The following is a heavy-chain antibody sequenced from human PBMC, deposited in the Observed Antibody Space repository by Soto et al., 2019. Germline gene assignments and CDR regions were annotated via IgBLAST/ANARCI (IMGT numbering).Heavy chain of an antibody. D-gene: IGHD5-18*01. CDR3: NSLKTEDTAVYYCTTDPEPRGYSYGPVQGLDY. CDR1: GGSISSYY. V-gene: IGHV4-59*01. J-gene: IGHJ4*02. CDR2: IYYSGST. Sequence: SETLSLTCTVSGGSISSYYWSWIRQPPGKGLEWIGYIYYSGSTNYNPSLKSRVTISVDTSKNQFSLKLSSVSSVFRLYLQMNSLKTEDTAVYYCTTDPEPRGYSYGPVQGLDYWGQGTLVTVSS.